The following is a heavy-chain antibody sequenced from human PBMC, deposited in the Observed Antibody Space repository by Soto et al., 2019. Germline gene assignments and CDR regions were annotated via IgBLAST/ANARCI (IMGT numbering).Heavy chain of an antibody. CDR1: GYTFTSLD. CDR3: ARGVAAGVDF. D-gene: IGHD2-15*01. Sequence: QVQLLQSGAEVKNPGASVKVSCKASGYTFTSLDINWMRQAPGQGLEWMGWMSPKTGNTGYAQKFQDGVTMTWNIATSTAYMDLSSLASEDTAVYYCARGVAAGVDFWGQGTLVTVSS. CDR2: MSPKTGNT. V-gene: IGHV1-8*01. J-gene: IGHJ4*02.